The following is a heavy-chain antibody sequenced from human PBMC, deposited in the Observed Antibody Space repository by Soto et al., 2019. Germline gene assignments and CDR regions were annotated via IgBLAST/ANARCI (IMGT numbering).Heavy chain of an antibody. V-gene: IGHV4-30-4*01. Sequence: PSETLSLTCTVSGGSISSGDYYWSWIRQPPGNGLEWIGYIYYSGSTYYNPSLKSRVTISVDTSKNQFSLKLSSVTAADTAVYYCARGGACGGDCYSEDAFDIWGQGTMVT. CDR3: ARGGACGGDCYSEDAFDI. D-gene: IGHD2-21*02. CDR1: GGSISSGDYY. J-gene: IGHJ3*02. CDR2: IYYSGST.